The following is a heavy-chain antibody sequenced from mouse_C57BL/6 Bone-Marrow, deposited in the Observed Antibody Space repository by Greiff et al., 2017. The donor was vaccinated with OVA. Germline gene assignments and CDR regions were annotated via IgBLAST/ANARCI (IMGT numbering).Heavy chain of an antibody. CDR1: GFNIKDYY. CDR3: ARDGPGWYFDV. J-gene: IGHJ1*03. CDR2: IDPEDGET. V-gene: IGHV14-2*01. Sequence: VHVKQSGAELVKPGASVKLSCTASGFNIKDYYMHWVKQRTEQGLEWIGRIDPEDGETKYAPKFPGKATITADTSSNTAYLQLSSLTSEDTAVEYCARDGPGWYFDVWGTGTTVTVSS. D-gene: IGHD2-3*01.